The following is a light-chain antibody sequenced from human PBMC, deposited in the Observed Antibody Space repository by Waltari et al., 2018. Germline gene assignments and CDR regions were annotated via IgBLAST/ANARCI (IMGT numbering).Light chain of an antibody. V-gene: IGKV1-27*01. CDR2: AAS. CDR3: QKYNSAPWT. J-gene: IGKJ1*01. CDR1: QGIRNY. Sequence: DIQMTQSPTSLSASVGDRVTITCRASQGIRNYLAWYQQKPGKVPKLLIYAASTLQSGVPSRFSGSGSGTDFTLTISSLGPEDVATYYCQKYNSAPWTFGQGTKVEIK.